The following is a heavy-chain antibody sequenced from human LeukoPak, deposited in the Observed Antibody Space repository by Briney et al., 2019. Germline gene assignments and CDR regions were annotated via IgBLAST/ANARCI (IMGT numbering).Heavy chain of an antibody. D-gene: IGHD6-13*01. CDR1: GRSISSSSYY. Sequence: SETLSLTCTVSGRSISSSSYYWGWIRQPPGKGLEWIGSIYYSGSTYYNPSLKSRVTISVDTSKNQSSLKLSSVTAADTAVYYCARDMKQLVLGYYYYYMDVWGKGTTVTVSS. V-gene: IGHV4-39*07. CDR3: ARDMKQLVLGYYYYYMDV. CDR2: IYYSGST. J-gene: IGHJ6*03.